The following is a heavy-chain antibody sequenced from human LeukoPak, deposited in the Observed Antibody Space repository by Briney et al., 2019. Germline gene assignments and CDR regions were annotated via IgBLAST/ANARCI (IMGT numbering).Heavy chain of an antibody. CDR2: IRSKAYGGTT. Sequence: PGGSLRLSCTASGFTFGDYAMSWFRQAPGKGLEWVGFIRSKAYGGTTEYAASVKGRFTISRDDSKSIAYLQMNSLRAEDTALYYCARALGPCSGGSCYTTTSFDYWGQGTLVTVSS. CDR1: GFTFGDYA. J-gene: IGHJ4*02. CDR3: ARALGPCSGGSCYTTTSFDY. D-gene: IGHD2-15*01. V-gene: IGHV3-49*03.